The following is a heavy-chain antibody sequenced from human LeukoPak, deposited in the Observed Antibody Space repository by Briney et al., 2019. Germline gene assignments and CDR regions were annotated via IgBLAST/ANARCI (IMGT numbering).Heavy chain of an antibody. Sequence: SETLSLTCTVSGGSISSYYWSWIRQPPGKGLEWIGRNYTSGSTNYNPSLKSRVTISVDTSKNQFSLKLSSVTAADTAVYYCARDPRSSWGYFDYWGQGTLVTVSS. V-gene: IGHV4-4*07. CDR2: NYTSGST. CDR1: GGSISSYY. D-gene: IGHD6-13*01. J-gene: IGHJ4*02. CDR3: ARDPRSSWGYFDY.